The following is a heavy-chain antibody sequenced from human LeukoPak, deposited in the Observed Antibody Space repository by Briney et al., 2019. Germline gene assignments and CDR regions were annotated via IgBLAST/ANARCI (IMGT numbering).Heavy chain of an antibody. V-gene: IGHV3-23*01. CDR2: ISGSGDST. CDR3: AKDRGY. Sequence: GGSLRLSCAASGFPFSDYAMTWVRQAPGKGLEWVSAISGSGDSTYYADSVKGRFTISRDNSKDTLYLRMNNLRAEDTAVYYCAKDRGYWGQGTLVTVSS. J-gene: IGHJ4*02. CDR1: GFPFSDYA.